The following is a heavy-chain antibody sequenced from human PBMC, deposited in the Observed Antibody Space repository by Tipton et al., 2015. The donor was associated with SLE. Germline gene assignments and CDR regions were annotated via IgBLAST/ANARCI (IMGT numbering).Heavy chain of an antibody. J-gene: IGHJ6*02. CDR1: GGSISSSSSY. CDR2: IYYSGNT. V-gene: IGHV4-39*01. D-gene: IGHD4-11*01. CDR3: ARQYSNYDYYYGMDV. Sequence: TLSLTCTVSGGSISSSSSYWGWIRQPPGKGLEWIGTIYYSGNTYYNASLKSRVTISVDTSKNHFSLKLSSVTAADTAVYYCARQYSNYDYYYGMDVWGQGTTVTVPS.